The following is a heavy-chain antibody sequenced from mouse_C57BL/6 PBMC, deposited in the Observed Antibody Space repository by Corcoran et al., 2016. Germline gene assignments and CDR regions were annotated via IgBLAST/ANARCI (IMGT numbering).Heavy chain of an antibody. J-gene: IGHJ2*01. CDR3: ARGGNSLYYFDY. Sequence: EVQLQQSGPALVKPGASVKIPCKASGYTFTDYNMDWVKQSHGKSLEWIGDINPNNGGTIYNQKFKGKATLTVDKSSSTAYMELRSLTSEDTAVYYCARGGNSLYYFDYWGQGTTLTVSS. D-gene: IGHD2-1*01. CDR1: GYTFTDYN. V-gene: IGHV1-18*01. CDR2: INPNNGGT.